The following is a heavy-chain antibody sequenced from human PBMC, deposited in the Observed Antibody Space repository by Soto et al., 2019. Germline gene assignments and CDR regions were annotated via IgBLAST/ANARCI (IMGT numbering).Heavy chain of an antibody. CDR3: ARGSPQYRSSSFDY. V-gene: IGHV1-18*04. D-gene: IGHD6-6*01. CDR2: INTHDGHT. CDR1: GFTFTNYD. Sequence: QVQLVQSGAEVKKPGASVKVSCKTSGFTFTNYDLSWVRQAPGQGLEWLGWINTHDGHTDYAQNLQGRISMTTDKSTSTVYMDLRSLRSDDTAIYYCARGSPQYRSSSFDYWGQGTLLTVSS. J-gene: IGHJ4*02.